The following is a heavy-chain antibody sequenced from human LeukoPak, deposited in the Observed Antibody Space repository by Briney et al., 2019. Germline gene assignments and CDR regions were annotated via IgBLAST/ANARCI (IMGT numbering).Heavy chain of an antibody. D-gene: IGHD3-3*01. CDR1: GGSISSYY. CDR3: ARGIFGVVIPHNWFDP. CDR2: IYYSGST. V-gene: IGHV4-59*01. Sequence: PSETLSLXCTVSGGSISSYYWSWIRQPPGKELEWIGYIYYSGSTNYNPSLKSRVTISVDTSKNQFSLKLSSVTAADTAVYYCARGIFGVVIPHNWFDPWGQGTLVTVSS. J-gene: IGHJ5*02.